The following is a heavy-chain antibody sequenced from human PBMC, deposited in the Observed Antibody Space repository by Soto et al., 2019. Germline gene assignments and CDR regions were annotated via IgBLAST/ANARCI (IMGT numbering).Heavy chain of an antibody. V-gene: IGHV4-61*01. CDR2: VSDSGST. CDR1: GCSFISSRYY. J-gene: IGHJ4*02. CDR3: ARERAGIQLSFDY. D-gene: IGHD5-18*01. Sequence: SETRSLTCTFSGCSFISSRYYWGCILQPPGKGVEYIVYVSDSGSTNYNPSLKSRVTISVDTSKNQLSLRLSSVTAADTAVYYCARERAGIQLSFDYWGQGSLVTV.